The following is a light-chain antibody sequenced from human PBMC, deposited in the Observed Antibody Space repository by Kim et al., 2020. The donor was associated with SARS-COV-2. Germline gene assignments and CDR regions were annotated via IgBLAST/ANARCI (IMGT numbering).Light chain of an antibody. CDR2: GKN. V-gene: IGLV3-19*01. J-gene: IGLJ2*01. Sequence: SSELTQDPAVSVALGQTVRITCQGDSLRSYYASWYQQKPGQAPVLVIYGKNNRPSGIPDRFSGSSPGNTASLTITGAQAEDEADYYCNSRDSSGNHLVFGGGTQLTVL. CDR1: SLRSYY. CDR3: NSRDSSGNHLV.